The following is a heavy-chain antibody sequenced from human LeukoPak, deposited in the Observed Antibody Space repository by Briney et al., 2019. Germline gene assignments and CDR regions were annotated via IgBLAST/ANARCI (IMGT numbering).Heavy chain of an antibody. Sequence: PGGSLRLSCSATGFTFSSYAMYWVRQAPGKGLEFVSGISSNGGSTYYAASVKGRFIISRDNSKNTLYLQMSSLRGEDTAVYYCVKVTSSSGGDCWGQGTLVTVSS. CDR2: ISSNGGST. CDR3: VKVTSSSGGDC. CDR1: GFTFSSYA. V-gene: IGHV3-64D*09. D-gene: IGHD6-19*01. J-gene: IGHJ4*02.